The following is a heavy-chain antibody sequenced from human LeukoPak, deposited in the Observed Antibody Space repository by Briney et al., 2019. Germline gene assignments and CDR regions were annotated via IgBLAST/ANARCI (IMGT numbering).Heavy chain of an antibody. CDR2: IYNDGST. J-gene: IGHJ6*02. V-gene: IGHV3-53*01. CDR1: GFTVSNNY. Sequence: GGSLRLSCAVSGFTVSNNYVSWVRRAPGKGLEWVSVIYNDGSTYYRDSVKGRFTISRDNSKNTVDLQMNSLRVEDTAVYYCARDLNMDVWGQGTMVTVSS. CDR3: ARDLNMDV.